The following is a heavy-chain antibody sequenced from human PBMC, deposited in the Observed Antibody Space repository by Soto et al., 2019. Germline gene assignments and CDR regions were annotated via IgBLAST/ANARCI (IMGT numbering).Heavy chain of an antibody. CDR3: ARGRHIVVVTAIYGMDV. CDR2: IIHIFGTA. J-gene: IGHJ6*02. CDR1: GGTFSSYA. D-gene: IGHD2-21*02. Sequence: QVQLVQSGAEVKKPGSSVKVSCKASGGTFSSYAISWVRQAPGQGLEWMGGIIHIFGTANYAQKFQGRVTITADESTSTAYMELSSLRSEDTAVYYCARGRHIVVVTAIYGMDVWCQGTTVTVSS. V-gene: IGHV1-69*12.